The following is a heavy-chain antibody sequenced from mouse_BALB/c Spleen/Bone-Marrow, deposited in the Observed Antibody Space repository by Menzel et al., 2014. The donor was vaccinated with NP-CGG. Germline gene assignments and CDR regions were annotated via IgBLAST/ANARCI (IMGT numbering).Heavy chain of an antibody. CDR3: ARLNYYGNLFV. D-gene: IGHD1-1*01. CDR1: GFDFSRYW. Sequence: DVMLVESGGSLVQPGGSLKLSCAASGFDFSRYWMSWVRQAPGKGLEWIGEINPESSTINYTPSLKDKFIISRDNAKNTLYLQMSKVRSEDTALYYCARLNYYGNLFVWGAGTTVTVSS. J-gene: IGHJ1*01. CDR2: INPESSTI. V-gene: IGHV4-1*02.